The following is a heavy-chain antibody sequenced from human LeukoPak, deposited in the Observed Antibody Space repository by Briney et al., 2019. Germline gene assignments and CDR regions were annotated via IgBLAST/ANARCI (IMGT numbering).Heavy chain of an antibody. J-gene: IGHJ5*02. D-gene: IGHD6-25*01. V-gene: IGHV4-4*02. CDR2: INHSGST. CDR1: GGSISSSNW. CDR3: ARGRTRRLWFDP. Sequence: SETLSLTCAVSGGSISSSNWWSWVRQPPGKGLEWIGEINHSGSTNYNPSLKSRVTISVDTSKNQFSLKLSSVTAADTAVYYCARGRTRRLWFDPWGQGTLVTVSS.